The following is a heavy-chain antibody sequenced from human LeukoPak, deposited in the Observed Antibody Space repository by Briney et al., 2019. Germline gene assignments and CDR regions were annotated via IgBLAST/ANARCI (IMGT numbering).Heavy chain of an antibody. J-gene: IGHJ6*03. V-gene: IGHV4-59*01. Sequence: SETLSLPCTVSGGSISRYYGSWIRQPPGKGLEGIGYIYYSGSTNYNPSLKSRVTISVDTSKNQFSLKLSSVTAAHTAVYFCARGGGSGTYYYYMDVWGKGTTLTISS. CDR3: ARGGGSGTYYYYMDV. CDR1: GGSISRYY. CDR2: IYYSGST. D-gene: IGHD6-19*01.